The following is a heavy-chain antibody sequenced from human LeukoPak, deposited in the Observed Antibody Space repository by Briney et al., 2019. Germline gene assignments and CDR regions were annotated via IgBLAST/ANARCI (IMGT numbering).Heavy chain of an antibody. Sequence: PSQTLSLTCTVSGNSISSGDNYWSWIRQPAGKGLEWIGSSYYSGSTNYNPSLKSRVTISVDTSKNQFSLKLSSVTAAYTAVYYCARDGVWRYFDGSGIRNAFDIWGQGTMVTVSS. V-gene: IGHV4-39*07. CDR2: SYYSGST. CDR1: GNSISSGDNY. CDR3: ARDGVWRYFDGSGIRNAFDI. J-gene: IGHJ3*02. D-gene: IGHD3-9*01.